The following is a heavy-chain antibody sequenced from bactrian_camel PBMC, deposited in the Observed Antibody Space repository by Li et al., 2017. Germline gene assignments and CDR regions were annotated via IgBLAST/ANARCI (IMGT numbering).Heavy chain of an antibody. D-gene: IGHD7*01. CDR3: AADNVNLQLARHYRY. J-gene: IGHJ4*01. CDR2: IYTGDGNT. Sequence: QVQLVESGGGSVRAGGSLRLTCAASGYKDSSVRMAWFRQAPGKLREGVAQIYTGDGNTYYADSVKGRFTIPRDNVNNTLYLQMNNLKPEDTAMYYCAADNVNLQLARHYRYWGQGTQVTVS. V-gene: IGHV3S1*01. CDR1: GYKDSSVR.